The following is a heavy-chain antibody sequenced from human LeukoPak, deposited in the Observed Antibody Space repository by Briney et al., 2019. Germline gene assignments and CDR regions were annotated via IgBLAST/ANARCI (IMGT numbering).Heavy chain of an antibody. J-gene: IGHJ4*02. Sequence: SQTLSLTCSVSGGSISSYYWSWIRQPPEKGLEWIGYIHYSGSTSYNPSLKSRVTMSVDTSKNQFSLKVSSVTAADTAVYYCARGGSSWYADYWGQGTLVTVSS. CDR2: IHYSGST. CDR3: ARGGSSWYADY. V-gene: IGHV4-59*01. D-gene: IGHD6-13*01. CDR1: GGSISSYY.